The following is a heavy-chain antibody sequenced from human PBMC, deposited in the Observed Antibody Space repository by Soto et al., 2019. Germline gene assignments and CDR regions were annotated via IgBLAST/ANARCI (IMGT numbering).Heavy chain of an antibody. CDR1: GGSISSSSYY. CDR2: IYYSGST. V-gene: IGHV4-39*07. D-gene: IGHD6-13*01. CDR3: ARVASTGIAAAGVDY. J-gene: IGHJ4*02. Sequence: SETLSLTCTVSGGSISSSSYYWGWIRQPPGKGLEWIGSIYYSGSTYYNPSLKSRVTISVDTSKNQFSLKLSSVTAADTAVYYCARVASTGIAAAGVDYWGQGTLVTVSS.